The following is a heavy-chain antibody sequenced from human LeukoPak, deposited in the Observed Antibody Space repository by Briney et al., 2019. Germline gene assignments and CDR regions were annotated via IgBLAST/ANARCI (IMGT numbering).Heavy chain of an antibody. D-gene: IGHD2-2*01. CDR3: ARDQANIVVVPAAMPDYYYYGMDV. J-gene: IGHJ6*02. CDR1: GGSISSYY. Sequence: KPSETLSLTCTVSGGSISSYYWSWIRQPAGKRLEWIGRIYTSGSTNYNPSLKSRVTMSVDTSKNQFSLKLSSVTAADTAVYYCARDQANIVVVPAAMPDYYYYGMDVWGQGTTVTVSS. CDR2: IYTSGST. V-gene: IGHV4-4*07.